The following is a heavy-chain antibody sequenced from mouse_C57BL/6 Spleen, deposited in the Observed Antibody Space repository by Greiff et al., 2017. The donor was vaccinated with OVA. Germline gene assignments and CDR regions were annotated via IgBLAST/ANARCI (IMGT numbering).Heavy chain of an antibody. CDR1: GFTFSDYG. D-gene: IGHD2-4*01. CDR3: ARSYYDYPWFAY. V-gene: IGHV5-17*01. CDR2: ISSGSSTI. Sequence: EVKLVESGGGLVKPGGSLKLSCAASGFTFSDYGMHWVRQAPEKGLEWVAYISSGSSTIYYADTVKGRFTISRDNAKNALFLQMTSLRSEDTAMYYCARSYYDYPWFAYWGQGTLVTVSA. J-gene: IGHJ3*01.